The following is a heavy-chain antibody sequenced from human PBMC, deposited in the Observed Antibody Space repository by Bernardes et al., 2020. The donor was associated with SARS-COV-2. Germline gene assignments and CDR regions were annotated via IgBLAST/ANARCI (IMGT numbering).Heavy chain of an antibody. D-gene: IGHD5-12*01. CDR1: GFTFSSYS. CDR2: ISSSSSYI. J-gene: IGHJ4*02. V-gene: IGHV3-21*01. CDR3: ARAWGGNSGYDYSFDY. Sequence: GGSLRLSCAASGFTFSSYSMNWVRQAPGKGLEWVSSISSSSSYIYYADSVKGRFTISRDNAKNSLYLQMNSLRAEDTAVYYCARAWGGNSGYDYSFDYWARGPWSPSPQ.